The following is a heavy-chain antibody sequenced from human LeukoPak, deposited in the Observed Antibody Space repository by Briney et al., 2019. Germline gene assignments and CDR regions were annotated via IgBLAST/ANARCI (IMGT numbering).Heavy chain of an antibody. J-gene: IGHJ3*02. CDR2: ISYDGSNK. CDR3: ARVTWPYDAFDI. V-gene: IGHV3-30*09. D-gene: IGHD5-12*01. CDR1: GFTFSSYA. Sequence: PGRSLRLSCAASGFTFSSYAMHWVRQAPGKGLEWVAVISYDGSNKYYADSVKGRFAISRGDSKNTLYLQMNSLRAEDTAMYYCARVTWPYDAFDIWGQGTMVSVSS.